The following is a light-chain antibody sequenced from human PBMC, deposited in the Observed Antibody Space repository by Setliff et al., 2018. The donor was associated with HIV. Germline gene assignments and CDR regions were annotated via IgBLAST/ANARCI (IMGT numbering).Light chain of an antibody. CDR1: SGDVGGYNY. V-gene: IGLV2-8*01. CDR3: SSYAGNKGDG. J-gene: IGLJ1*01. CDR2: EVT. Sequence: QSALTQPPSASGSPGQSVTISCPGTSGDVGGYNYVSWYQQYPGKAPKLLIHEVTKRPSGVPDRVSGSKSGNTASLTVSGLQAEDEADYYCSSYAGNKGDGFGTGTKATVL.